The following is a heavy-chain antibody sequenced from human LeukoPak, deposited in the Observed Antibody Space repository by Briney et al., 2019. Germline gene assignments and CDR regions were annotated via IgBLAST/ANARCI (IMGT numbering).Heavy chain of an antibody. J-gene: IGHJ4*02. CDR1: GFTSSSYG. V-gene: IGHV3-30*19. CDR3: ATSTTNSWHYFDY. Sequence: GRSLRLSCAASGFTSSSYGMHWVRQTPDTGLEWLAFTLSDGSNTKYADSVKGRFTISRDNSKNTAYLQVNSLRAEDTAVYYCATSTTNSWHYFDYWGQGALVTVSS. CDR2: TLSDGSNT. D-gene: IGHD6-13*01.